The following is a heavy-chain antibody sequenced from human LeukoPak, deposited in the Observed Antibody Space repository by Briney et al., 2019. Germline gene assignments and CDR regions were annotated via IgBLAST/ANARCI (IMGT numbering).Heavy chain of an antibody. CDR3: AKWRVRGVIRRHYYYYGMDV. J-gene: IGHJ6*02. V-gene: IGHV3-23*01. D-gene: IGHD3-10*01. CDR1: GFTFSSYA. CDR2: ISGSGGST. Sequence: GGSLRLSCAASGFTFSSYAMSWVRQAPGKGLEWVSAISGSGGSTYYADSVKGRFTISRDNSKNTLYLQMNSLRAEDTAVYYCAKWRVRGVIRRHYYYYGMDVWGQGTTVTVSS.